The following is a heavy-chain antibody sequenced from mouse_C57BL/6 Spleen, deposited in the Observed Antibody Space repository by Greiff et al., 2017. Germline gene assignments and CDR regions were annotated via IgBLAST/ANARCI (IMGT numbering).Heavy chain of an antibody. D-gene: IGHD2-2*01. CDR1: GYTFTSYW. J-gene: IGHJ2*01. V-gene: IGHV1-53*01. Sequence: QVQLQQSGTELVKPGASVKLSCKASGYTFTSYWMHWVKQRPGQGLEWIGNINPSNGGTNYNEKFKSKATLTVDKSSSTAYMQLSSLTSEDSAVYYCARSGGYDRVFDYWGQGTTLTVSS. CDR3: ARSGGYDRVFDY. CDR2: INPSNGGT.